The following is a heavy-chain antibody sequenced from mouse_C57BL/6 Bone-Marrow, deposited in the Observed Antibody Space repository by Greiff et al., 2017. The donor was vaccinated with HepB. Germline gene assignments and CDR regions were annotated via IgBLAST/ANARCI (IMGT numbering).Heavy chain of an antibody. J-gene: IGHJ3*01. V-gene: IGHV1-5*01. CDR2: IYPGNSDT. Sequence: VQLQQSGTVLARPGASVKMSCKTSGYTFTSYWMHWVKQRPGQGLDWIGAIYPGNSDTSYNQKFKGKAKLTAVTSASTAYMELSSLTNEDSAVYYCTRDDGYWGFAYWGQGTLVTVSA. CDR3: TRDDGYWGFAY. D-gene: IGHD2-3*01. CDR1: GYTFTSYW.